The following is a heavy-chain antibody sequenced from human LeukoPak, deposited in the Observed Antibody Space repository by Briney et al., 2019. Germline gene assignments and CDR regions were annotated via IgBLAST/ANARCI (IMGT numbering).Heavy chain of an antibody. CDR2: INPNSGGT. J-gene: IGHJ4*02. CDR3: ARGLYGSGSFDY. V-gene: IGHV1-2*02. D-gene: IGHD3-10*01. Sequence: ASVKVSCKASGYTFTGYYMHWGRQAPGQGLGWVGWINPNSGGTNYAQKFQGRVTMTRDTSISTAYMELSRLRSDDTAVYYCARGLYGSGSFDYWGQGTLVTVSS. CDR1: GYTFTGYY.